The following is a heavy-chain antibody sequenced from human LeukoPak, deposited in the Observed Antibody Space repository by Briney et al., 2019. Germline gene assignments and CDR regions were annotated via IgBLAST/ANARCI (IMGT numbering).Heavy chain of an antibody. D-gene: IGHD2-2*01. CDR3: ARVSFEGYCSSTSCYPDY. V-gene: IGHV1-2*04. CDR2: INPNSGGT. J-gene: IGHJ4*02. CDR1: GYTFTCYY. Sequence: ASVKVSCKASGYTFTCYYMHWVRQAPGQGLEWMGWINPNSGGTNYAQKFQGWVTMTRDTSISPAYMELSRLRSDDTAVYYCARVSFEGYCSSTSCYPDYWGQGTLVTVSS.